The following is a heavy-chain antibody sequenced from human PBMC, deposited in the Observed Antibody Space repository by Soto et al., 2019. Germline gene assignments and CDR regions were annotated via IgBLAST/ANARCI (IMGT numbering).Heavy chain of an antibody. V-gene: IGHV3-15*01. CDR3: TAEVTASDAFDI. CDR2: IKSKTDGGTT. CDR1: GFTFSNAW. J-gene: IGHJ3*02. D-gene: IGHD5-18*01. Sequence: EVQLVESGGGLVKPGGSLRLSCAASGFTFSNAWMSWVRQAPGKGLEWVGRIKSKTDGGTTDYAAPVKGRFTISREDSKNTLYLQINSLKTEDTAVYSCTAEVTASDAFDIWGQGTMVTVSS.